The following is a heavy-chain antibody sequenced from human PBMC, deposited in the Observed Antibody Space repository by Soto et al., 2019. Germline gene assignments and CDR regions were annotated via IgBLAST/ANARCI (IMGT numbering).Heavy chain of an antibody. Sequence: QVQLVQSGAEVKKPGASVKVSCKASGYTFTSYDINWVRQATGQGLEWMGWMNPNIDNTGYAQKFQGRVTMTRNTAINIAVMELSSLRSEDTAVYFCARSVGSVSRMDVWGQGTTVTVSS. CDR3: ARSVGSVSRMDV. J-gene: IGHJ6*02. CDR1: GYTFTSYD. V-gene: IGHV1-8*01. D-gene: IGHD2-2*03. CDR2: MNPNIDNT.